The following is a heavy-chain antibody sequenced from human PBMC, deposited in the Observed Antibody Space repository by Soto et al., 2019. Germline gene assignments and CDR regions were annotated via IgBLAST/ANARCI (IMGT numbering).Heavy chain of an antibody. CDR3: AREASVLIPAAQPSRSDS. CDR1: GYSFMKYG. Sequence: VSVKVSCKGFGYSFMKYGINWVRQAPGQGLEWVGWISPYSGYTHSAQKFHGRLTLTTDTAASTAYMELRILRSADTALYYCAREASVLIPAAQPSRSDSWGQGTLVTVSS. D-gene: IGHD2-2*01. J-gene: IGHJ4*02. CDR2: ISPYSGYT. V-gene: IGHV1-18*01.